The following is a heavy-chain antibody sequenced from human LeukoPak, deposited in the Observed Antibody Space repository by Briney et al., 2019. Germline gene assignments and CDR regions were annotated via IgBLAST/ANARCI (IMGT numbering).Heavy chain of an antibody. D-gene: IGHD2-21*01. CDR3: AQLLWNPYYFDY. CDR2: ISGNGGST. V-gene: IGHV3-23*01. J-gene: IGHJ4*02. CDR1: GFTFTNYA. Sequence: PGGSLRLSCAASGFTFTNYAMSWVRQTPGKGLECVSAISGNGGSTYYADSVKGRFTISRDNSRSTLYLQMNSLRDEDTAVYFCAQLLWNPYYFDYWGQGTLVTVSS.